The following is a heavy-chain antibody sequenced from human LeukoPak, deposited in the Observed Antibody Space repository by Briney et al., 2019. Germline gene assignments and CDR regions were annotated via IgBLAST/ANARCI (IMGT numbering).Heavy chain of an antibody. CDR2: IHYSGST. Sequence: SETLSLTCTVSGGSISSYFWSWIRQPPGKGLEWIGYIHYSGSTNYNPSLKSRVTISVDTSKNQFSLKLSSVTAADTALYYCARQTRNWDNWFDRWGQGTLVTVSS. J-gene: IGHJ5*02. CDR1: GGSISSYF. V-gene: IGHV4-59*08. CDR3: ARQTRNWDNWFDR. D-gene: IGHD7-27*01.